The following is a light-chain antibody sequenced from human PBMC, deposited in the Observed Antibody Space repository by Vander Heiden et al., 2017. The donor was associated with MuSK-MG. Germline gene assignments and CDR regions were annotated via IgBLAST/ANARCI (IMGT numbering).Light chain of an antibody. CDR1: QDISNY. V-gene: IGKV1-33*01. CDR3: QQYDNLPLGFT. CDR2: DAS. Sequence: DIQMTQSPSSLSASVGDRVTITCQASQDISNYLNWYQQKPGKAPKLLIYDASNLETGVPSRFSGSGSGTDFTFTISSLQPEDIATYYCQQYDNLPLGFTVGPGTKVDIK. J-gene: IGKJ3*01.